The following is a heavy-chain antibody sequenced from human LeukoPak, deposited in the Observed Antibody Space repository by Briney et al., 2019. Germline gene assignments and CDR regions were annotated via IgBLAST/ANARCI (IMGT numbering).Heavy chain of an antibody. CDR2: ISAYNGNT. CDR1: GYTFTSYG. Sequence: ASVKVSCKASGYTFTSYGISWVRQAPGQGLEWMGWISAYNGNTNYAQKLQGRVTMTTDTSTSTAYMELRSLRSDGTAVYYCAFYCSRTSCYDADFDYWGQGTLVTVSS. J-gene: IGHJ4*02. V-gene: IGHV1-18*04. D-gene: IGHD2-2*01. CDR3: AFYCSRTSCYDADFDY.